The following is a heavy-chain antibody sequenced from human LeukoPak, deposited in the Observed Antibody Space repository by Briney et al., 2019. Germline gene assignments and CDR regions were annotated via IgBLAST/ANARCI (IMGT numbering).Heavy chain of an antibody. V-gene: IGHV3-11*06. CDR1: GFTFSDYY. CDR3: ARVLGDAAGTYYFDY. Sequence: GGCLRLSCAASGFTFSDYYMSWIRQAPGKGLEWVSYISSSSSYTNYADSVKGRFTISRDNAKNSLYLQMNSLRAEDTAVYYCARVLGDAAGTYYFDYWGQGTLVTVSS. CDR2: ISSSSSYT. D-gene: IGHD6-13*01. J-gene: IGHJ4*02.